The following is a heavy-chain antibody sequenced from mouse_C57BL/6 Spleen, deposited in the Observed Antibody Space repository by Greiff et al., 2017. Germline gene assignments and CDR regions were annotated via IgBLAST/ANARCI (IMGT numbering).Heavy chain of an antibody. V-gene: IGHV1-75*01. CDR1: GYTFTDYY. CDR3: AWENWFAY. CDR2: IFPGSGST. J-gene: IGHJ3*01. D-gene: IGHD4-1*01. Sequence: QVQLQQSGPELVKPGASVTISCKASGYTFTDYYINWVKQRPGQGLEWIGWIFPGSGSTYYNETFKGKATLTVDKSTSTAYMLLSIRTSEDSAVYFFAWENWFAYWGQGTLVTVSA.